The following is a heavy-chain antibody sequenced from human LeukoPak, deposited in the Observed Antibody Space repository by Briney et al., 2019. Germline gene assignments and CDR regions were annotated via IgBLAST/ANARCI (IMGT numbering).Heavy chain of an antibody. CDR3: ARAIGSSGWYLKDWYFDL. Sequence: SETLSLTCTVSGGSISSSSYYWGWIRQPPGKGLEWIGSIYYSGSTYYNPSLKSRVTISVDTSKNQFSLELSSVTAADTAVYYCARAIGSSGWYLKDWYFDLWGRGTLVTVSS. CDR2: IYYSGST. CDR1: GGSISSSSYY. J-gene: IGHJ2*01. D-gene: IGHD6-19*01. V-gene: IGHV4-39*07.